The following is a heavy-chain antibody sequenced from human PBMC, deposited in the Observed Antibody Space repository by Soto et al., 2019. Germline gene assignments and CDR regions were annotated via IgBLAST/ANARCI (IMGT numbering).Heavy chain of an antibody. CDR1: GGSISSGGYY. CDR2: IYYSGST. D-gene: IGHD2-2*01. Sequence: QVQLQESGPGLVKPSQTLSLTCTVSGGSISSGGYYWSWIRQHPGKGLEWIGYIYYSGSTYYNPSLKSRVTIAVDTSKNQFSLKLSSVTAADTAVYYCARLPPPRKPQYPYYFDYWGQGTLVTVSS. V-gene: IGHV4-31*03. CDR3: ARLPPPRKPQYPYYFDY. J-gene: IGHJ4*02.